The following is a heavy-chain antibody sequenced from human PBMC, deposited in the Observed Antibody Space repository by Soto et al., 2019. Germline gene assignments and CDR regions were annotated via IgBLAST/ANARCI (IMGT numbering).Heavy chain of an antibody. Sequence: QLQLQESGPGLVKPSETLSLNCTVSGGSITMSSYYWAWVRQPPGKGLEWIASIYRSGSTYYNPSLKSRVTVSIDTSKNQFSLNLGSVTAADTAVYYCTRHRWAFGSYMDYWGRGTLVTVSS. CDR2: IYRSGST. J-gene: IGHJ4*02. D-gene: IGHD3-10*01. CDR3: TRHRWAFGSYMDY. V-gene: IGHV4-39*01. CDR1: GGSITMSSYY.